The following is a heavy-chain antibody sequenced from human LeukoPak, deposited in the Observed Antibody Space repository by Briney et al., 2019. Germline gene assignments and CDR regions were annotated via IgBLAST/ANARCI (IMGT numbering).Heavy chain of an antibody. CDR1: GDTFTTYA. CDR3: AFIIRSDHGDY. V-gene: IGHV1-69*13. J-gene: IGHJ4*02. Sequence: GASVKVSCKASGDTFTTYAIIWVRQAPGQGLEWMGGIIPMFGTPNYAQKFQGRVTITADESTSTAYMELSSLRSEDTAVYYCAFIIRSDHGDYWGQGTLVTVSS. D-gene: IGHD6-19*01. CDR2: IIPMFGTP.